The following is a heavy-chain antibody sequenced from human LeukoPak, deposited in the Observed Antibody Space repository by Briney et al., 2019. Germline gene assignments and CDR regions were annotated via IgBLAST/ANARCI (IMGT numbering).Heavy chain of an antibody. J-gene: IGHJ4*02. CDR2: TYYRSKWYN. V-gene: IGHV6-1*01. CDR1: GDSVSSNSAA. Sequence: SQTLSLACAISGDSVSSNSAAWNWIRQSPSRGLEWLGRTYYRSKWYNDYAVSVKSRITINPDTSKNQFSLQLNSVTPEDTAVYYCARERIDRQWIQLWVESAGYFDYWGQGTLVTVSS. D-gene: IGHD5-18*01. CDR3: ARERIDRQWIQLWVESAGYFDY.